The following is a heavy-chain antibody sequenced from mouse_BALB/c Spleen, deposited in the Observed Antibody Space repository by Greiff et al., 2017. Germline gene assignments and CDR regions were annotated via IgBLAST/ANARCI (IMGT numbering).Heavy chain of an antibody. Sequence: EVKLVESGAELVKPGASVKLSCTASGFNIKDTYMHWVKQRPEQGLEWIGRIDPANGNTKYDPKFQGKATITADTSSNTAYLQLSSLTSEDTAVYYCARGLLRDYWGQGTTLTVSS. CDR2: IDPANGNT. CDR1: GFNIKDTY. V-gene: IGHV14-3*02. J-gene: IGHJ2*01. CDR3: ARGLLRDY. D-gene: IGHD2-3*01.